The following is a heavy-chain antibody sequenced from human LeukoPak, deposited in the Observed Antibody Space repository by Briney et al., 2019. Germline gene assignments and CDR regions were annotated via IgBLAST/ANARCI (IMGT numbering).Heavy chain of an antibody. D-gene: IGHD2-15*01. CDR3: ARDREEYCSGGSCSSFDY. CDR1: GFTFSSHS. Sequence: GGSLRLSCAASGFTFSSHSMNWVRQAPGKGLEWVSSISGSSSYIYYADSVKGRFTISRDNAKNSLYLQMNSLRGKDTAVYYCARDREEYCSGGSCSSFDYWGQGILVTVSS. V-gene: IGHV3-21*06. J-gene: IGHJ4*02. CDR2: ISGSSSYI.